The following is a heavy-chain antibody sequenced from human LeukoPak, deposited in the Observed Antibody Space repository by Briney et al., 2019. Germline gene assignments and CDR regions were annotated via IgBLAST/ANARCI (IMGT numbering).Heavy chain of an antibody. V-gene: IGHV3-23*01. CDR2: ISISGDGT. CDR3: AKDHELDY. Sequence: GGSLRLSCAASGFTFSNYAMSWVRQAPGKGLEWVSAISISGDGTYYADSVKGRFTISRDNSKNTLYLQVNSLRVEDTAVYYCAKDHELDYWGQGTLVTVSS. J-gene: IGHJ4*02. CDR1: GFTFSNYA.